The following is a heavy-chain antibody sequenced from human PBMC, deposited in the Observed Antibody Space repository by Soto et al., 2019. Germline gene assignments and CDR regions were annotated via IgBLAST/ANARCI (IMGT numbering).Heavy chain of an antibody. CDR2: INHSGST. Sequence: SETLSLTCAVCGGSFSGYYWSWIRQPPGKGLEWIGEINHSGSTNYNPSLKSRVTISVDTSKNQFSLKLSSVTAADTAVYYCARGYYDILTGSRGFWFAPWGQGTLVTVSS. V-gene: IGHV4-34*01. CDR1: GGSFSGYY. D-gene: IGHD3-9*01. CDR3: ARGYYDILTGSRGFWFAP. J-gene: IGHJ5*02.